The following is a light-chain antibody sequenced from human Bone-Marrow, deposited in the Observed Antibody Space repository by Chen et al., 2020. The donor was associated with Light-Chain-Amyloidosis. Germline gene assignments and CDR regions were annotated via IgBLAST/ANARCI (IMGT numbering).Light chain of an antibody. CDR2: DDS. CDR1: NIGSTS. CDR3: QVWDRSSDRPV. J-gene: IGLJ3*02. V-gene: IGLV3-21*02. Sequence: SYVLTQPSSVSVPPGQTATISFGGNNIGSTSVHWYQQTPGQAPLLVVYDDSDRPSGIPERLSGSNSGNTATLTISRVEDGDDADYYCQVWDRSSDRPVCGGGTKLTVL.